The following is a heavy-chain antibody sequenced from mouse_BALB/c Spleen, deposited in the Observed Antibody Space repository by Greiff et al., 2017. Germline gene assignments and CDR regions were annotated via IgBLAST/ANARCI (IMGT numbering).Heavy chain of an antibody. CDR3: ARGSTTAPFDD. J-gene: IGHJ2*01. D-gene: IGHD1-2*01. CDR2: IFPGTGTT. CDR1: GYTFTSYW. Sequence: QVQLQQSGAELVKPGASVKLSCKTSGYTFTSYWIQWVKQRPGQGLGWIGEIFPGTGTTYYNEKFKGKATLTIDTSSSTAYMQLSSLTSEDSAVYFCARGSTTAPFDDWGQGTTLTVSS. V-gene: IGHV1S132*01.